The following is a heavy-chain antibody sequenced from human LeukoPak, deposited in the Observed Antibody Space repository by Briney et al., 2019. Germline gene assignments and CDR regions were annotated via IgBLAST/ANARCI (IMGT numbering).Heavy chain of an antibody. Sequence: PGGSLRLSCAASGFTFSSYSMNWVRQAPGKGLEWVSVIYSGGSTYYADSVKGRFTISRDNSKNTLYLQMNSLRAEDTAVYYCARALPYDSSGSSFDYWGQGTLVTVSS. J-gene: IGHJ4*02. CDR1: GFTFSSYS. CDR3: ARALPYDSSGSSFDY. D-gene: IGHD3-22*01. CDR2: IYSGGST. V-gene: IGHV3-66*01.